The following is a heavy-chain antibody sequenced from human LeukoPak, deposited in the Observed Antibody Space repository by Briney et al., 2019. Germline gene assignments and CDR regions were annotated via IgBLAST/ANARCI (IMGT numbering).Heavy chain of an antibody. J-gene: IGHJ4*02. CDR1: GFTFSSYW. V-gene: IGHV3-74*01. D-gene: IGHD3-22*01. CDR3: AKGLTEGSGYYYWVD. Sequence: GGSLRLSCAASGFTFSSYWMHWVRQAPGKGLVWVSRINSDGSSTSYADSVKGRFTISRDNAKNTLYLQMNSLRVEDTAVYYCAKGLTEGSGYYYWVDWGQGTLVTVSS. CDR2: INSDGSST.